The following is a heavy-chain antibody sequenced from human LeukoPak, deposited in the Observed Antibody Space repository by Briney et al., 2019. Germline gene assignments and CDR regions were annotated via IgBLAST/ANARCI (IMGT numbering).Heavy chain of an antibody. J-gene: IGHJ4*02. CDR1: GFTLSGNY. Sequence: GGSLRLSCTASGFTLSGNYMNWVRQAPGKGLEWVSVTYSGGTTYYTDSVKGRFTISRATSMNTLYLQMNSLRAEDTAVYSSFDYWGRGTLVTVSS. V-gene: IGHV3-53*01. CDR2: TYSGGTT. CDR3: FDY.